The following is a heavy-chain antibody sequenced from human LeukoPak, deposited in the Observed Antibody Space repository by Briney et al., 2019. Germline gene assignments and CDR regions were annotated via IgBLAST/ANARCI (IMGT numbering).Heavy chain of an antibody. CDR3: AKATGYLL. D-gene: IGHD1-14*01. CDR2: ISNSDGST. V-gene: IGHV3-23*01. Sequence: GSLRLSCAASGFTFSSYAMSWVRQAPGKGLEWVSTISNSDGSTYYADSVKGRFTISRDNSENTLYLQMNSLRAEDTAVYYCAKATGYLLWGQGTLVTVSS. CDR1: GFTFSSYA. J-gene: IGHJ4*02.